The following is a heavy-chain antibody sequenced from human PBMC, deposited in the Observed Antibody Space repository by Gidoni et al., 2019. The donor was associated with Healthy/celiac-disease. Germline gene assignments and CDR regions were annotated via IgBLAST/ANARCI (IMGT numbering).Heavy chain of an antibody. V-gene: IGHV4-34*01. CDR2: INHSGST. J-gene: IGHJ5*02. Sequence: QVQLQQWGAGLLKPSETLSLTCAVYGGSFSGYYWSWIRQPPGKGLEWIGEINHSGSTNYNPSLKSRVTISVDTSKNQFSLKLSSVTAADTAVYYCARRFTFDPWGQGTLVTVSS. CDR1: GGSFSGYY. CDR3: ARRFTFDP.